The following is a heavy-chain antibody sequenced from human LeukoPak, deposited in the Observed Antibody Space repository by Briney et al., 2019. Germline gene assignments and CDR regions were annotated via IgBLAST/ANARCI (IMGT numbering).Heavy chain of an antibody. Sequence: GGSLRLSCTASGFTFGDYAMSWVRQAPGKGLEWVGFIRSKAYGGTTEYAASVKGRFTISRDDSKSIAYLQMNSLKTEDTAVYYCTRAEEWFGELLGDYWGQGTLVTVSS. CDR3: TRAEEWFGELLGDY. D-gene: IGHD3-10*01. CDR1: GFTFGDYA. CDR2: IRSKAYGGTT. V-gene: IGHV3-49*04. J-gene: IGHJ4*02.